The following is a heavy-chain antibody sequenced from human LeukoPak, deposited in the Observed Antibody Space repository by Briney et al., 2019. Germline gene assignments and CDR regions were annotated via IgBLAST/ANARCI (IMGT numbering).Heavy chain of an antibody. D-gene: IGHD2-21*01. Sequence: GGSLRLSCAASGFTFSSHGMHWVRQAPGKGLEWMVVISSDGYTKYYADSVKGRFSISRDNSKNTLDLEMSSLRDEDTAVYYCTTDPLSCGGDCYNLDYWGQGTLVTVSS. V-gene: IGHV3-30*03. J-gene: IGHJ4*02. CDR3: TTDPLSCGGDCYNLDY. CDR2: ISSDGYTK. CDR1: GFTFSSHG.